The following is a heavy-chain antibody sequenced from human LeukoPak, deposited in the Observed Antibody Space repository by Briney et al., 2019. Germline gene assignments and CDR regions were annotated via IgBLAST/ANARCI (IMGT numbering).Heavy chain of an antibody. J-gene: IGHJ4*02. V-gene: IGHV3-23*01. CDR2: ISGSGTDT. CDR3: AKGGGSSCYSPSAY. Sequence: PGGSLRLSCGGSGFTFSSYAMSWVRQAPGKGLEWVSAISGSGTDTFYANSVKGRFTISRDNPKNTLDLQMNSLRAEDTAVYYCAKGGGSSCYSPSAYWGQGTLVTVSS. D-gene: IGHD2-15*01. CDR1: GFTFSSYA.